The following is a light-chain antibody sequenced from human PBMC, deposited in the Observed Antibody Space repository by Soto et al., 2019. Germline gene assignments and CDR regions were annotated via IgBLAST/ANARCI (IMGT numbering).Light chain of an antibody. CDR3: QSYDNSLSVYV. CDR1: SSNIGAHYD. J-gene: IGLJ1*01. V-gene: IGLV1-40*01. CDR2: GNS. Sequence: QSVLTQPPSVSGAPGQRVTISCTGSSSNIGAHYDVHWYQQLPGTAPKLLIYGNSNRPSGVPDRFSGSKSGSSGSLAITGLQADDEADYYCQSYDNSLSVYVFGTGTKVTVL.